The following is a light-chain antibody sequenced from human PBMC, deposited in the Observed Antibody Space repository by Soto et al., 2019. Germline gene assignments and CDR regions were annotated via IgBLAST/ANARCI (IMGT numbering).Light chain of an antibody. CDR2: YVS. Sequence: EVVMTQSPLSLPVTLGQPASISCRSSQSLAYIDGNTYLTWFHQRPGQSPRRLIYYVSNRDSGVPDRISGSGSGTDFTLKISRVEAEDAGIYYCMESTHWPSYTFGPGTKLEIK. CDR1: QSLAYIDGNTY. CDR3: MESTHWPSYT. J-gene: IGKJ2*01. V-gene: IGKV2-30*01.